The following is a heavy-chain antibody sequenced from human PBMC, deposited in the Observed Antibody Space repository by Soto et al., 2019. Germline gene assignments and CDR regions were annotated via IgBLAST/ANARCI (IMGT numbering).Heavy chain of an antibody. CDR2: VYYSGST. CDR3: VRDYLLTGFDP. Sequence: SETLSLTCTVSGGSISNYYWTWVRQPPGKGLEWIGYVYYSGSTNYNPSLESRVTISIDASKNQFSLKMKSVTAADTAVYYCVRDYLLTGFDPWGQGALVTSPQ. D-gene: IGHD3-9*01. V-gene: IGHV4-59*01. J-gene: IGHJ5*02. CDR1: GGSISNYY.